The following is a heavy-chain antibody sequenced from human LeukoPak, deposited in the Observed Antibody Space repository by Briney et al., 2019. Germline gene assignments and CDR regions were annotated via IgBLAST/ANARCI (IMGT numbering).Heavy chain of an antibody. V-gene: IGHV4-59*03. CDR3: ALAPNSNWFDF. CDR1: GDSTSNFY. CDR2: IHYSGSS. D-gene: IGHD2-8*01. Sequence: PSETLSLTCTVSGDSTSNFYWNWIQQSPGKGLEWIGNIHYSGSSVYNPSLKSRGTISIDTSRRQFFLKLNSVTAADTAVYFCALAPNSNWFDFWGPGTLVTVSS. J-gene: IGHJ5*01.